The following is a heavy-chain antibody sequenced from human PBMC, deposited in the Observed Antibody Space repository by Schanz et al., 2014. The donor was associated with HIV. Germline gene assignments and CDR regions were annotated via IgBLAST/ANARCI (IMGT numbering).Heavy chain of an antibody. D-gene: IGHD3-10*01. J-gene: IGHJ4*02. CDR1: GFTFSSYG. CDR2: IWYDGSDK. Sequence: QVQLVESGGGVVQPGRSLRLSCAASGFTFSSYGMHWVRQAPGRGLEWVAVIWYDGSDKYYADSVKGRFTISRDNSKNTLYLQMNSLRADDTAVYYCAKVSDNYGSGLDYWGQGTLVTVSS. V-gene: IGHV3-33*06. CDR3: AKVSDNYGSGLDY.